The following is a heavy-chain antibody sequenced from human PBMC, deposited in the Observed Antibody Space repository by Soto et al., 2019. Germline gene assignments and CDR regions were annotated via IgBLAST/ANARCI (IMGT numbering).Heavy chain of an antibody. CDR3: AHGSCTSADCYPNPYLDY. CDR2: IYWDGDE. CDR1: GFSLSTSAEG. V-gene: IGHV2-5*02. J-gene: IGHJ4*02. D-gene: IGHD2-2*01. Sequence: QITLKESGPPLVKTTQTLTLTCTFSGFSLSTSAEGVGWIRQPPGKALEWLALIYWDGDERYSPSLKSRLTITKDTSKNQVVLTMTNMDPADTATYSCAHGSCTSADCYPNPYLDYWGQGILVTVSS.